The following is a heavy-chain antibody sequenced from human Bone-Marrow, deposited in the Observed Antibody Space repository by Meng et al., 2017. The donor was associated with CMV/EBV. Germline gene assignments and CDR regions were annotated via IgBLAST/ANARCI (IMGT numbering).Heavy chain of an antibody. V-gene: IGHV3-48*03. J-gene: IGHJ4*02. D-gene: IGHD6-6*01. Sequence: GGSLRLSCAAAGFGFSKFEMNWLRQAPGKGLEWISYISTSGSSIYYADSVKGRFTISRDNAENSLYLQMNSRRAEDTAVYYCARDRDRSSSQRFDYWGQGTRVTVSS. CDR2: ISTSGSSI. CDR1: GFGFSKFE. CDR3: ARDRDRSSSQRFDY.